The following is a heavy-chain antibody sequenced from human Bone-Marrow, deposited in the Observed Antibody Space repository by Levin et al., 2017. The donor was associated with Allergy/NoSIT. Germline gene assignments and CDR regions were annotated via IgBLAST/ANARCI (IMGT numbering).Heavy chain of an antibody. CDR1: GFNFDSSA. CDR3: VKDERYGGYGEHFDH. Sequence: LSLTCAASGFNFDSSAMSWVRQASGKGPEWVSAISGSGATTYYADSVKGRFTISRDNSRNMLFLQMNGLTAEDTAVYYCVKDERYGGYGEHFDHWGQGTLVTVSS. D-gene: IGHD5-12*01. CDR2: ISGSGATT. V-gene: IGHV3-23*01. J-gene: IGHJ4*02.